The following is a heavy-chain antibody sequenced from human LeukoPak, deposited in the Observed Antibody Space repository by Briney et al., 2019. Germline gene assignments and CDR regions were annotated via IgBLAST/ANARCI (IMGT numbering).Heavy chain of an antibody. J-gene: IGHJ4*02. Sequence: GGSLRLSCAASGFTFDDYALSWFRQAPGKELEWIGFIRSEGNGATTQYAASVKGRFVISKDDSKTIGYLQMNSLRSEDTAVYYCSRGRVSTDYWGQGTLVTVSS. CDR3: SRGRVSTDY. CDR1: GFTFDDYA. V-gene: IGHV3-49*03. CDR2: IRSEGNGATT. D-gene: IGHD5/OR15-5a*01.